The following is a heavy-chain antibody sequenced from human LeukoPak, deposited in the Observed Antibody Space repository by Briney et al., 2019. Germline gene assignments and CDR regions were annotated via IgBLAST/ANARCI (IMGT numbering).Heavy chain of an antibody. Sequence: SETLSLTCTVSGGSISSYYWSWIRQPPGKGLEWIGYIYYTGITKYNPSLKSRVTISVDTSKNQFSLKLSSVTAADTAVYYCARYCRDGGCYDYWGQGILVTVSS. D-gene: IGHD2-15*01. CDR1: GGSISSYY. CDR2: IYYTGIT. V-gene: IGHV4-59*01. J-gene: IGHJ4*02. CDR3: ARYCRDGGCYDY.